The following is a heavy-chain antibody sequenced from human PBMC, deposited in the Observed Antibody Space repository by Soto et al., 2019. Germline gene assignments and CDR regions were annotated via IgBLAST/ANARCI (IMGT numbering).Heavy chain of an antibody. Sequence: EVQLVESGGGLVQPGRSLRLSCAASGFRFDDYAMHWVRQAPGKGLEWVSGFTWNSGSIVYAVSVKGRFTISRDNAKNSLYLQMNSLRAEDTALYYCAKDKGNGGAQSYYYYSYMDVWGKGTTVTVSS. CDR2: FTWNSGSI. D-gene: IGHD3-16*01. CDR3: AKDKGNGGAQSYYYYSYMDV. V-gene: IGHV3-9*01. CDR1: GFRFDDYA. J-gene: IGHJ6*03.